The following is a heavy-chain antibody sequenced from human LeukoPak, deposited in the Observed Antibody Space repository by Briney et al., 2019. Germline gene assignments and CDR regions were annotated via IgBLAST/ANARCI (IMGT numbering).Heavy chain of an antibody. CDR3: LREVDWKYAFDY. CDR2: ISYDGNNN. J-gene: IGHJ4*02. CDR1: GFTFSNYG. D-gene: IGHD1-7*01. Sequence: PGGSLRLSCAASGFTFSNYGMHWVRQAPGKGLEWVAVISYDGNNNYYADSVRGRFTISRDDSKDTVYLQMNILRAEDTALYYCLREVDWKYAFDYWGRGTLVTVSS. V-gene: IGHV3-30*03.